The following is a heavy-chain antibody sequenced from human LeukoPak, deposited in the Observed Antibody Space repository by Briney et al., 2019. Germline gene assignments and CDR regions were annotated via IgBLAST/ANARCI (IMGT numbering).Heavy chain of an antibody. Sequence: PVGSLRLSCAASGFTFAGNAMTWVRQAPGKGLEWVSAISGSGGSTFYADSVTGRFTISRDNFKNTLSLQMDSLRAEDTAVYFCAKVTYGSGRPSGPGDFWGQGTLVTVSS. V-gene: IGHV3-23*01. CDR1: GFTFAGNA. CDR2: ISGSGGST. J-gene: IGHJ4*02. CDR3: AKVTYGSGRPSGPGDF. D-gene: IGHD3-10*01.